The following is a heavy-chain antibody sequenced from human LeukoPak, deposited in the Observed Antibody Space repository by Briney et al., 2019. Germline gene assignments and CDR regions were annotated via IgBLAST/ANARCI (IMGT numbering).Heavy chain of an antibody. J-gene: IGHJ4*02. Sequence: PGGSLRLSCAASGFTFDDYGMSWVRQAPGKGLEWVSAISGSGGSTYYADSVKGRFTISRDNSKNTLYLQMNSLRAADTAVYYCVKSGYNRFDYWGQGALVTVSS. V-gene: IGHV3-23*01. CDR1: GFTFDDYG. CDR3: VKSGYNRFDY. CDR2: ISGSGGST. D-gene: IGHD5-24*01.